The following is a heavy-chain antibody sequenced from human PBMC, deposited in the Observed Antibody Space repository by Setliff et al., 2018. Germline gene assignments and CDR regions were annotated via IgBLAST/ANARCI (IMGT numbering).Heavy chain of an antibody. Sequence: PSETPSLTCAVYGESFSGYFWSWIRQTPEKGLEWIGEISHSGNTNYNPSFKSRVTISIDTSKNQFSLKVNSVTAADTAVYFCARVLVLGYNWFDPWGQGTLVTVSS. CDR2: ISHSGNT. D-gene: IGHD3-10*01. J-gene: IGHJ5*02. CDR3: ARVLVLGYNWFDP. CDR1: GESFSGYF. V-gene: IGHV4-34*01.